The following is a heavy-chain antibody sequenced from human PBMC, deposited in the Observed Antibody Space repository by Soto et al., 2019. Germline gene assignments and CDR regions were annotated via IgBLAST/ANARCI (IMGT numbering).Heavy chain of an antibody. CDR2: ISGDNGNT. CDR3: AREGQAPYYYYGMDV. J-gene: IGHJ6*02. V-gene: IGHV1-18*01. Sequence: QVQVVQSGDEVKKPGASVKVSCKASGYTFTNYGFSWVRQAPGQGLEWMGWISGDNGNTKYAEKFQGRVTMTTDTSTSTAHMELRSLRSDDTAVYYCAREGQAPYYYYGMDVWGQGTAVTVSS. CDR1: GYTFTNYG.